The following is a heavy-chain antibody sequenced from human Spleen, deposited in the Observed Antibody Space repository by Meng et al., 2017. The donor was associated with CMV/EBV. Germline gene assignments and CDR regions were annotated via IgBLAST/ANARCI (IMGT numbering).Heavy chain of an antibody. J-gene: IGHJ4*02. CDR2: IYPGDSDT. CDR3: AREALSGYDV. V-gene: IGHV5-51*01. D-gene: IGHD3-9*01. Sequence: GESLKISCKGFGYSFTRYWIGWVRQMPGKGLEWMGIIYPGDSDTRYSPSFEGQVTISADKSISTAYLQWGSLKASDTAMYYGAREALSGYDVWGQGALVTVSS. CDR1: GYSFTRYW.